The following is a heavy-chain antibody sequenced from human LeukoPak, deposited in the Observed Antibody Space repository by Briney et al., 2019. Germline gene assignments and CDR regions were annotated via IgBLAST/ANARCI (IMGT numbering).Heavy chain of an antibody. CDR3: ARHIDWKFDY. D-gene: IGHD1-1*01. CDR2: IKNDGSEE. Sequence: GVSLRLSCAPSGFTFRNYWMTWVRQAPGKGLEWVANIKNDGSEEYYGDSLKGRFTISRDNAKDSLCLQINSLRVEDTAVYYCARHIDWKFDYWGQGTLVTVSS. J-gene: IGHJ4*02. V-gene: IGHV3-7*03. CDR1: GFTFRNYW.